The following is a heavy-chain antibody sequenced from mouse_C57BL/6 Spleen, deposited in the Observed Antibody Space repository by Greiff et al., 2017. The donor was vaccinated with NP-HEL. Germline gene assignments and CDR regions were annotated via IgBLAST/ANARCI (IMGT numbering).Heavy chain of an antibody. V-gene: IGHV5-16*01. CDR3: AREGDSYAMDY. CDR1: GFTFSDYY. Sequence: EVMLVESEGGLVQPGSSMKLSCTASGFTFSDYYMAWVSQVPEKGLEWVANINYDGSSTYYLDSLKGSFIISRDNAKNILYLQMSSLKSEDTATYYCAREGDSYAMDYWGQGTSVTVSS. J-gene: IGHJ4*01. CDR2: INYDGSST.